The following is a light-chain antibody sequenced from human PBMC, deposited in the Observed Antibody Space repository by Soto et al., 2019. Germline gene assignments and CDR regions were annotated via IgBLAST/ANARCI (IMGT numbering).Light chain of an antibody. CDR3: QQYNNWPRT. Sequence: EIVITQSPATLSVSPGERANLSCRASQSVSSNLAWYQQKPGQAPRLLIYGASTRATGIPARFSGSGSGTEFTHTISSLQSEDFAVYYCQQYNNWPRTFGQGTKV. V-gene: IGKV3-15*01. CDR1: QSVSSN. J-gene: IGKJ1*01. CDR2: GAS.